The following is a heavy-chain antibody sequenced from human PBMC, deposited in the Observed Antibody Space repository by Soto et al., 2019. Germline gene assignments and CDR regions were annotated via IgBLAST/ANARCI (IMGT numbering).Heavy chain of an antibody. CDR2: IYYSGST. J-gene: IGHJ5*02. CDR1: GGSISSGGYY. D-gene: IGHD3-10*01. CDR3: ARDLGLYGSGSYLVRFDP. Sequence: PSETLSLTCTVSGGSISSGGYYWSWIRQHPGKGLEWIGYIYYSGSTYYNPSLKSRVTISVDTSKNQFSLKLSSVTAADTAVYYCARDLGLYGSGSYLVRFDPWGQGTLVTVSS. V-gene: IGHV4-31*03.